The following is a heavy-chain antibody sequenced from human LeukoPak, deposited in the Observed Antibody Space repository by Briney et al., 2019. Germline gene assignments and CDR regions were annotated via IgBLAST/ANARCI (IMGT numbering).Heavy chain of an antibody. D-gene: IGHD3-22*01. CDR1: GFTFASYG. V-gene: IGHV3-23*01. CDR3: AIMHGYYDGTGYWVQ. Sequence: GGSLRLSCAASGFTFASYGMSWVRQAPGKGLEWVSFITTNGGRTSYADSVEGRFIISRDNPRNTLYMQMNSPRDEDTAVYYCAIMHGYYDGTGYWVQWGQGTLVTVSS. CDR2: ITTNGGRT. J-gene: IGHJ1*01.